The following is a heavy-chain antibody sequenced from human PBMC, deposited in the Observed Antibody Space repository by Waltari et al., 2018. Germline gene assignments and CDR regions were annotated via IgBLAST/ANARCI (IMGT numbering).Heavy chain of an antibody. CDR1: GGSISSGSYY. D-gene: IGHD3-22*01. J-gene: IGHJ3*02. CDR2: IYTSGST. V-gene: IGHV4-61*02. Sequence: QVQLQESGPGLVKPSQTLSLTCTVSGGSISSGSYYWSWIRQPAGKGLEWIGRIYTSGSTNYNPSLKSRVTISVDTSKNQFSLKLSSVTAADTAVYYCASYYDSSGTDAFDIWGQGTMVIVSS. CDR3: ASYYDSSGTDAFDI.